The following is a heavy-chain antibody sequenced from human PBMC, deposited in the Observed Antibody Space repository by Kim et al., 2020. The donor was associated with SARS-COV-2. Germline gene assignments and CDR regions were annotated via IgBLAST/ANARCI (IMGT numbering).Heavy chain of an antibody. Sequence: KSRVTISVDTSKNQFSLKLSSVTAADTAVYYCARQDSGSYYALSVRYFDYWGQGTLVTVSS. J-gene: IGHJ4*02. V-gene: IGHV4-39*01. CDR3: ARQDSGSYYALSVRYFDY. D-gene: IGHD1-26*01.